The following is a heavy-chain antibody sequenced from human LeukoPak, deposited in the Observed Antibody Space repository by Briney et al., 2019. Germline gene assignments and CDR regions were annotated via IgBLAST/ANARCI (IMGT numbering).Heavy chain of an antibody. CDR3: AKDPDYYYDSGGYYFDY. CDR2: ISSSGDTI. Sequence: GGSLRLSCAASGFTFSDYYMSWIRQAPGKGLEWISYISSSGDTIFYADSVKGRFTISRDNAENSLYLRMNSLITEDTALYYCAKDPDYYYDSGGYYFDYWGQGTLVTVSS. V-gene: IGHV3-11*01. D-gene: IGHD3-22*01. J-gene: IGHJ4*02. CDR1: GFTFSDYY.